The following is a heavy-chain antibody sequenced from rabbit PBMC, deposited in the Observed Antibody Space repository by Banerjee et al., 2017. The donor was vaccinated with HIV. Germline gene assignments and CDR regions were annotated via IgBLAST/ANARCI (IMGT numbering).Heavy chain of an antibody. Sequence: QEQLVESGGGLVQPEGSLTLTCTASGFSFSSTYYMCWVRQAPGKGLVWIACIDAGDNGDTYYASWAKGRFTISKTSSTAVALQRTRLTAADTATYFCARDLAGVIGWKLNLWGSGTLVTV. CDR3: ARDLAGVIGWKLNL. V-gene: IGHV1S45*01. CDR1: GFSFSSTYY. J-gene: IGHJ4*01. CDR2: IDAGDNGDT. D-gene: IGHD4-1*01.